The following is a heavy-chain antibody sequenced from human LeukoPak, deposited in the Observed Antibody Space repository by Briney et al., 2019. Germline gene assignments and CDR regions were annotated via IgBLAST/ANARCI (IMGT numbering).Heavy chain of an antibody. CDR2: INPNRGGT. J-gene: IGHJ4*02. CDR3: ARDQGHGSGGYSFDY. D-gene: IGHD3-10*01. Sequence: ASVKVSCKTSGYTFAGYFVHWVRQAPGQGLEWMGWINPNRGGTNYTQNFQGRVTITRDTSITTAYMELGRLTSDDTALYYCARDQGHGSGGYSFDYWGQGTRVTVSS. CDR1: GYTFAGYF. V-gene: IGHV1-2*02.